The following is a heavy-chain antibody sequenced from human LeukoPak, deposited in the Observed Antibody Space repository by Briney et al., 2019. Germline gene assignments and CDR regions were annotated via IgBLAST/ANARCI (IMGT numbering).Heavy chain of an antibody. Sequence: GASVTVSCKASGYTFTSYDINWVRQATGQGLEWMGWMNPNSGNTGYAQKFQGRVTMTRNTSISTAYMELSSLRSEDTAVYYCARGGSLEELLYPYYYYGMDVWGQGTTVTVSS. V-gene: IGHV1-8*01. CDR2: MNPNSGNT. J-gene: IGHJ6*02. D-gene: IGHD3-10*01. CDR1: GYTFTSYD. CDR3: ARGGSLEELLYPYYYYGMDV.